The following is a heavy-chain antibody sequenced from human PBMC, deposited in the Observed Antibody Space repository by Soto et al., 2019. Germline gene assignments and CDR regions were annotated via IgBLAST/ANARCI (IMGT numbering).Heavy chain of an antibody. J-gene: IGHJ6*02. Sequence: GGSLRLSCAASGFTFSNAWMSWVRQAPGKGLEWVGRIKSKTDGGTTDYAAPVRGRFTISRDDSKNTLYLQMNSLKTEDTAVYYCTTTPMTAVTDPYYYYGMDVWCQGTTVTVFS. CDR1: GFTFSNAW. V-gene: IGHV3-15*01. CDR2: IKSKTDGGTT. D-gene: IGHD4-4*01. CDR3: TTTPMTAVTDPYYYYGMDV.